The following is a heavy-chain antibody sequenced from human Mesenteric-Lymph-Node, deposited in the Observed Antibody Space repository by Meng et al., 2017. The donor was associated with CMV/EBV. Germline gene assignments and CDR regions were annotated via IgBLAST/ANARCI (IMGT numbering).Heavy chain of an antibody. D-gene: IGHD2-2*01. CDR3: ARGGCSSTSCYAYWYFDL. CDR1: GFTFDDYG. J-gene: IGHJ2*01. V-gene: IGHV3-20*04. Sequence: GESLKISCAASGFTFDDYGMSWVRQAPGKGLEWVSGINWNGGSTGYADSVKGRFTISRDNAKNSLYLQMNSLRAEDTALYYCARGGCSSTSCYAYWYFDLWGRGTLVTVCS. CDR2: INWNGGST.